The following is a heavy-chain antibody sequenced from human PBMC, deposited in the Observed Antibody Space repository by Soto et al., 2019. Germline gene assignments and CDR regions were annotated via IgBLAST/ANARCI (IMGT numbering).Heavy chain of an antibody. Sequence: QVQLVQSGAEVKKPGASVKVSCKASGYTFTSYGISWVRKAPGQGLEWMGWISAYNGNTNYAHKLQGRVTMTTDTSTSTAYMELRSLRSDDTAVYYCARPTTSYDSSSYYGYWGQGTLVTVSS. D-gene: IGHD3-22*01. CDR2: ISAYNGNT. J-gene: IGHJ4*02. CDR1: GYTFTSYG. V-gene: IGHV1-18*01. CDR3: ARPTTSYDSSSYYGY.